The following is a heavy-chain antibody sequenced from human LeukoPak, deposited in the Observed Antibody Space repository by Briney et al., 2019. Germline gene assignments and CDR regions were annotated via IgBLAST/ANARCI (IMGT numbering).Heavy chain of an antibody. CDR1: GFTVSSNY. CDR2: IYSGGST. J-gene: IGHJ4*02. D-gene: IGHD3-3*01. CDR3: ARDRVDFWSGYFDY. V-gene: IGHV3-53*01. Sequence: GGSLRLSCAASGFTVSSNYMSWVRQAPGKGLEWVSVIYSGGSTYYADSVKGRFTISRDNSKNTLYLQMNSLRAEDTAVYYCARDRVDFWSGYFDYWGQGTLVTVSS.